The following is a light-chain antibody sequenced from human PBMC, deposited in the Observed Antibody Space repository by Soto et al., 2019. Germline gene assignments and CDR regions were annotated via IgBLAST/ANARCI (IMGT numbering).Light chain of an antibody. CDR3: QQLNSYPVT. Sequence: DIQLTQSPSFLSASVGDRVTITCRASQGISSYLAWYQQKPGKAPKLLIYAASTLQGGVPSRFSGSGSGTEFTLTISSLQPEDFATYYCQQLNSYPVTFGGVTKVEIK. V-gene: IGKV1-9*01. CDR1: QGISSY. J-gene: IGKJ4*01. CDR2: AAS.